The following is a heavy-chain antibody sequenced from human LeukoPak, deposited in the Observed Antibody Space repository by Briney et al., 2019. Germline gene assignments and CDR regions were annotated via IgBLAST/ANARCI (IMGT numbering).Heavy chain of an antibody. CDR3: ARVGGTNYYYYGMDV. D-gene: IGHD1-26*01. V-gene: IGHV4-59*01. CDR2: IYYSGST. J-gene: IGHJ6*02. Sequence: GSLRLSCTVSGGSISSDYWNWIRQPPGKGLEWIGYIYYSGSTNYNPSLKSRVAISIDTSKTQFSLKLSSVTAADTAVYYCARVGGTNYYYYGMDVWGQGTTVTVSS. CDR1: GGSISSDY.